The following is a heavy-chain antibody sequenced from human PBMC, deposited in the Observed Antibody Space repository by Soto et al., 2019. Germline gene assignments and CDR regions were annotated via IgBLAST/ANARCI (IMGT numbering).Heavy chain of an antibody. D-gene: IGHD3-3*01. V-gene: IGHV3-74*01. J-gene: IGHJ6*02. Sequence: GGSLRLSCAASGFTFRSYWMHWVRQAPGKGLVWVSHISADGSTTSYADSVKGRFAISRDNAKNTPYLQMDSLRAEDTAVYYCARESITIFGVVCYYYGMDVWGQGTTVTVSS. CDR3: ARESITIFGVVCYYYGMDV. CDR1: GFTFRSYW. CDR2: ISADGSTT.